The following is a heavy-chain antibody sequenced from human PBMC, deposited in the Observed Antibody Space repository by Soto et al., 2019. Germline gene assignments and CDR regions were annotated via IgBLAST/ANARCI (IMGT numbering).Heavy chain of an antibody. J-gene: IGHJ6*02. D-gene: IGHD3-10*01. Sequence: QVQLVESGGGVVQPGRSLRLSCAASGFTFSSYAMHWVRQAPGKGLEWVAVISYDGSNKYYADSVKGRFTISRDNSKNTLYLQMNSLRAEDTAMYYCARTDYYGSGSLYYYYGMDVWGQGTTVTVSS. CDR1: GFTFSSYA. CDR3: ARTDYYGSGSLYYYYGMDV. V-gene: IGHV3-30-3*01. CDR2: ISYDGSNK.